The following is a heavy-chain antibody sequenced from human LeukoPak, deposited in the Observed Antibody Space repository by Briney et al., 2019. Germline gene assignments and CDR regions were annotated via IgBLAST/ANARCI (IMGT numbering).Heavy chain of an antibody. J-gene: IGHJ4*02. D-gene: IGHD3-22*01. CDR3: ARGPDYYDSSGSTYYFDY. CDR1: GGSISTYY. Sequence: SETLSLTCSVSGGSISTYYWSWIRQPPGKGLEWIGYIYYSGSTSYNPSLKSRVTISVDTSKNQFSLDLSSATAADTAVYYCARGPDYYDSSGSTYYFDYWGQGTLVTVSS. CDR2: IYYSGST. V-gene: IGHV4-59*08.